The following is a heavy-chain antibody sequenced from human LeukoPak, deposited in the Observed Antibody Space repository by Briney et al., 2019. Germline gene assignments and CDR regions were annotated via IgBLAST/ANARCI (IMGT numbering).Heavy chain of an antibody. Sequence: SETLSLTCTVSGGSISSSSYYWGWIRQPPGKGLEWIGGIYYSGSTYYNPSLKSRVTISVDTSKNQFSLKLSSVTAADTAVYYCARHRRYSSSYYNWFDPWGQGTLVTVSS. V-gene: IGHV4-39*01. CDR1: GGSISSSSYY. J-gene: IGHJ5*02. CDR2: IYYSGST. D-gene: IGHD6-13*01. CDR3: ARHRRYSSSYYNWFDP.